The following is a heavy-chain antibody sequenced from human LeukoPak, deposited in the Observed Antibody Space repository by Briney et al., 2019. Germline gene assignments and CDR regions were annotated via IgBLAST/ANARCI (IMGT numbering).Heavy chain of an antibody. J-gene: IGHJ4*02. Sequence: GVSLRLSCAASGFTVSAYAMAWVRQAPGKGLEWVATIYDDNTYYADSVKGRFAISTDNSKNTLYLQMNSLRVEDTAVYFCAARKVRGVWFYLDYWGQGTLVTVSS. V-gene: IGHV3-23*01. D-gene: IGHD3-10*01. CDR1: GFTVSAYA. CDR3: AARKVRGVWFYLDY. CDR2: IYDDNT.